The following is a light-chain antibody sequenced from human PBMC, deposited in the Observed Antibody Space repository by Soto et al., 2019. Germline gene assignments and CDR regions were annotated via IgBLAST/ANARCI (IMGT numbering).Light chain of an antibody. CDR1: SSDVGSYNL. Sequence: LTQPASVSGSPGQSITISCTGTSSDVGSYNLVSWYQQHPGKAPKVMIYEVSKRPSGVSSRFSGSKSGNTASLTISGLQAEDEADYYCCSYAGSYTWVFGGGTKVTVL. CDR2: EVS. J-gene: IGLJ2*01. CDR3: CSYAGSYTWV. V-gene: IGLV2-23*02.